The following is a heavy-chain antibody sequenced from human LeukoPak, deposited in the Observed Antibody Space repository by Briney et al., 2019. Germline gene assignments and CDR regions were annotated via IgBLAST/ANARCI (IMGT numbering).Heavy chain of an antibody. J-gene: IGHJ4*02. D-gene: IGHD3-22*01. CDR3: ARGTYYYDSSGYYPKPGGYFDY. CDR1: GGTFSSYA. Sequence: SVKVSCKASGGTFSSYAISWVRQAPGQGLEWMGGIVPIFGTANYAQKFQGRVTITADESTSTAYMELSSLRSEDTAVYYCARGTYYYDSSGYYPKPGGYFDYWGQGTLVTVSS. V-gene: IGHV1-69*01. CDR2: IVPIFGTA.